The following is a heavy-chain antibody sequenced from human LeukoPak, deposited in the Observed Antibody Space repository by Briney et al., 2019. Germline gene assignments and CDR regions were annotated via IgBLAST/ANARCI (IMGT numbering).Heavy chain of an antibody. Sequence: PGGSLRLSRAASGFTFSSYGMHWVRQAPGKGLEWVAFIRYDGSNKYYADSVKGRFTISGDNSKNTLYLQMNSLRAEDTAVYYCAKDRGRSYRNALDIWGQGTMVTVSS. CDR1: GFTFSSYG. CDR2: IRYDGSNK. CDR3: AKDRGRSYRNALDI. J-gene: IGHJ3*02. V-gene: IGHV3-30*02. D-gene: IGHD1-26*01.